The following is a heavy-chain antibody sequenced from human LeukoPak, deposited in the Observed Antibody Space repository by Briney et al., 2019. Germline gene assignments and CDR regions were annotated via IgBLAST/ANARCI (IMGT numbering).Heavy chain of an antibody. D-gene: IGHD3-22*01. J-gene: IGHJ3*02. V-gene: IGHV3-33*01. CDR1: GFTFSSYG. Sequence: GGSLRLSCAASGFTFSSYGMHWVRQAPGKGLEWEAVIWYDGSNKYYADSVKGRFTISRDNSKNTLYLQMNSLRAEDTAVYYCASGPYDSSGYQRGHAFDIWGQGTMVTVSS. CDR3: ASGPYDSSGYQRGHAFDI. CDR2: IWYDGSNK.